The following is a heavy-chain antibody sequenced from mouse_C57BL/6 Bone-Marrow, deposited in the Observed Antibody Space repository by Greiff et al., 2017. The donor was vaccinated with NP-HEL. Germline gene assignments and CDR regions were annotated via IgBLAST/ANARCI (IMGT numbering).Heavy chain of an antibody. CDR1: GYTFTSYG. Sequence: VQLQESGAELARPGASVKLSCKASGYTFTSYGISWVKQRTGQGLEWIGEIYPRSGNTYYNEQFKGKATLTADKSSSTAYMELRSLTSEDSAVYFCARHKDYYAMDYWGQGTSVTVSS. CDR2: IYPRSGNT. CDR3: ARHKDYYAMDY. V-gene: IGHV1-81*01. D-gene: IGHD6-1*01. J-gene: IGHJ4*01.